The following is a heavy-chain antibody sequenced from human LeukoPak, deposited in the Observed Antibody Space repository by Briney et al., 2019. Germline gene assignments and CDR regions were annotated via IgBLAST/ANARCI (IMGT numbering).Heavy chain of an antibody. D-gene: IGHD5-18*01. V-gene: IGHV4-59*08. CDR2: IYYSGST. J-gene: IGHJ4*02. CDR3: ARRNGYSYAIDY. CDR1: GGSISSYY. Sequence: SETLSLTCTVSGGSISSYYWSWIRQPPGKGLEWIGYIYYSGSTNYNPSLKSRVTISVDTSKNQFSLKLSSVTAADTAVYYCARRNGYSYAIDYWGQGTLVTVSS.